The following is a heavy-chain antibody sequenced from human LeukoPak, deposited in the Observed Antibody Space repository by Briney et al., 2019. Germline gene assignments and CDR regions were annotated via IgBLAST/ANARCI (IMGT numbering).Heavy chain of an antibody. J-gene: IGHJ4*02. CDR2: ISSSSSYI. D-gene: IGHD3-10*01. Sequence: PGGSLRLSCAASGFTFSSYSMNWVRQAPGKGLEWVASISSSSSYIYYADSAKGRFTISRDNAKNSLYLQMNSLRAEDTAVYYCARDKAVVSGMTARAKRGYFDYWGQGTLVTVSS. CDR1: GFTFSSYS. CDR3: ARDKAVVSGMTARAKRGYFDY. V-gene: IGHV3-21*01.